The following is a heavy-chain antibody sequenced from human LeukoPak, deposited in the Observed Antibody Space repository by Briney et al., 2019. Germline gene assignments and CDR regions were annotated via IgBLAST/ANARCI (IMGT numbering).Heavy chain of an antibody. D-gene: IGHD2-21*02. CDR3: ARATLLLPSSGFDP. CDR2: ISAYNGNT. J-gene: IGHJ5*02. CDR1: GYTFTSYG. V-gene: IGHV1-18*01. Sequence: GASVKVSCKASGYTFTSYGISWVRQAPGQGLEWMGWISAYNGNTNYAQKLQGRVTMTRDMSTSTVYVELSSLRSEDTAVYYCARATLLLPSSGFDPWGQGTLVTVSS.